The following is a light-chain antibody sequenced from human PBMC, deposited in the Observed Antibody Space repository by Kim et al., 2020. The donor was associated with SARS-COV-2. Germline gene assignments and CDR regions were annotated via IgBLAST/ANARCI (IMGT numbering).Light chain of an antibody. CDR3: QQYADSPLT. J-gene: IGKJ4*01. Sequence: LSPGERVTLSCRASLSVSSGYLAWYQQKSGQPPRLVMYDVSVRATGIPDRFSGSGSGTDFTLTISRLEPEDFAVFYCQQYADSPLTFGGVTKLEI. V-gene: IGKV3-20*01. CDR1: LSVSSGY. CDR2: DVS.